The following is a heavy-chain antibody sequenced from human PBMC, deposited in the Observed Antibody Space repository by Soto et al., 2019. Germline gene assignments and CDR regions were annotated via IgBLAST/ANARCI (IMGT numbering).Heavy chain of an antibody. D-gene: IGHD4-17*01. Sequence: LSLTCTVSGGSVTNSSYYWGWIRQSPGKGLEWIGSVYYRGRSYSKSSVKSRVTISVDTSKNRFSLSLNSVTASDTAVYFCVSQRTTVPTQAYFDYWGPGXLVTVYS. CDR1: GGSVTNSSYY. V-gene: IGHV4-39*01. CDR3: VSQRTTVPTQAYFDY. CDR2: VYYRGRS. J-gene: IGHJ4*02.